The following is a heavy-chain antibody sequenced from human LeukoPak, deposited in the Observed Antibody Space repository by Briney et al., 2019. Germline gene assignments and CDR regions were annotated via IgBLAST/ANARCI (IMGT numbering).Heavy chain of an antibody. J-gene: IGHJ4*02. Sequence: PSETLSLTCAVYGGSFSGYYWSWIRQPPGKGLEWIREINHSGSTNYNPSLKSRVTISVDTSKNQFSLKLSSVTAADTAVYYCARGYSVRYYDWLLFDYWGQGTLVTVSS. CDR2: INHSGST. CDR3: ARGYSVRYYDWLLFDY. V-gene: IGHV4-34*01. CDR1: GGSFSGYY. D-gene: IGHD3-9*01.